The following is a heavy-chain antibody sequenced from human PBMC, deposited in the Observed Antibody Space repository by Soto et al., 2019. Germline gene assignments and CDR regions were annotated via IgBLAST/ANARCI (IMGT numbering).Heavy chain of an antibody. CDR3: AIRYGGNFDY. V-gene: IGHV4-59*01. CDR1: GGSISSYY. CDR2: IYYSGST. D-gene: IGHD3-16*01. J-gene: IGHJ4*02. Sequence: QVQLQESGPGLVKPSETLSLTCTVSGGSISSYYLSWVRQPPGKGLEWIGYIYYSGSTNYNHSLKSRVTISVDTSKNQFSLKLSSVTAADTAVYYCAIRYGGNFDYWGQGTLVTVSS.